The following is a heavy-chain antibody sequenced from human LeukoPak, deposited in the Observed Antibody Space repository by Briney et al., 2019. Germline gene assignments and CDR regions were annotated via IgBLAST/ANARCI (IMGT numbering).Heavy chain of an antibody. J-gene: IGHJ6*03. V-gene: IGHV1-69*01. CDR2: IIPIFGTA. CDR3: ARDEGRGYCSGGSCYRPYYYYYYYMDV. Sequence: SVKVSCKASGGTFSSYAISWVRQAPGQGLEWMGGIIPIFGTANYAQKFQGRVTITADESTSTAYMELSSLRSEDTAVYYRARDEGRGYCSGGSCYRPYYYYYYYMDVWGKGTTVTVSS. D-gene: IGHD2-15*01. CDR1: GGTFSSYA.